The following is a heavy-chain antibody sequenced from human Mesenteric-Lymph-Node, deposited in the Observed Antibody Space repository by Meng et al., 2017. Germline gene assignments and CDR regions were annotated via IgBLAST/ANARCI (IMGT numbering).Heavy chain of an antibody. D-gene: IGHD4-17*01. J-gene: IGHJ4*02. CDR1: GGSISGSNW. CDR2: IYHSGST. CDR3: ARNKDDYGDYRPDY. V-gene: IGHV4-4*02. Sequence: QGQRQESGPGVVKPSGTLSLSCAVSGGSISGSNWWSWVRQPPGKGLEWIGEIYHSGSTNYNPSLKSRVTISVDKSKNQFSLKLSSVTAADTAVYYCARNKDDYGDYRPDYWGQGTLVTVSS.